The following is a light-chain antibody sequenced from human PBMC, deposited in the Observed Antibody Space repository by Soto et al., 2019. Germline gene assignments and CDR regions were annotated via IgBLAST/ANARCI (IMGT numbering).Light chain of an antibody. CDR2: AAS. Sequence: DIQMTQSPSSLSASVGDRVTITCRASQSISRSLNWYQQKPGKAPKLLIYAASSLQNGVPSRFSGSGSGTEFTITIRNLQPEDFATDSCKQSYNSPLYTFAQGTTLEMK. J-gene: IGKJ2*01. CDR1: QSISRS. CDR3: KQSYNSPLYT. V-gene: IGKV1-39*01.